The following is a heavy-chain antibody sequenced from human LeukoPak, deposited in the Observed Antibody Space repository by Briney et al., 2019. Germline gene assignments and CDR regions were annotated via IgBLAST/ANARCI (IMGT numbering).Heavy chain of an antibody. CDR2: IYPGDSDT. Sequence: GESLKISCKGSGYSFTSYWIGWVRQMPGKGLEWMGIIYPGDSDTRYSPSFQGQVTISADKSISTAYPQWSSLKASDTAMYYCARRYCSSTSCHQRGYYFDYWGQGTLVTVSS. CDR3: ARRYCSSTSCHQRGYYFDY. V-gene: IGHV5-51*01. CDR1: GYSFTSYW. J-gene: IGHJ4*02. D-gene: IGHD2-2*01.